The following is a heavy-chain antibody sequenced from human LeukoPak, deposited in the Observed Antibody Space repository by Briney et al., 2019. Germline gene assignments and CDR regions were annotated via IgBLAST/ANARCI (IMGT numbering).Heavy chain of an antibody. J-gene: IGHJ4*02. Sequence: PGGSLRLSCAASGFTFSSYAMHWVRQAPGKGLEWVAVISYDGSNKYYADSVKGRFTISRDNSKNTLYLQMNSLRAEDTAVYYCASYYYGSGGYYPPDYWGQGTLVTVSS. V-gene: IGHV3-30-3*01. D-gene: IGHD3-10*01. CDR1: GFTFSSYA. CDR3: ASYYYGSGGYYPPDY. CDR2: ISYDGSNK.